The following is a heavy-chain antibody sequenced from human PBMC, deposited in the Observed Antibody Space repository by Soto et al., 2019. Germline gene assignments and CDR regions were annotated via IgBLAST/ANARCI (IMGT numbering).Heavy chain of an antibody. D-gene: IGHD4-4*01. CDR2: IYYSGST. Sequence: SETLSLTCTVSGGSVSSYYWAWVRQSPGKALEWIGYIYYSGSTKYNPSLKSRVTMSVDTSNNQFSLRVSSVTAADTAVYYCARHSNRNYGLYYFDFWGLGALVTVSS. CDR3: ARHSNRNYGLYYFDF. J-gene: IGHJ4*02. CDR1: GGSVSSYY. V-gene: IGHV4-59*08.